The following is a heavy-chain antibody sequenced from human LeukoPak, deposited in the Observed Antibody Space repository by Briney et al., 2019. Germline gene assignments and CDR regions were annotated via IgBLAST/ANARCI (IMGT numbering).Heavy chain of an antibody. CDR3: AKGTAYAVVTQHFDY. D-gene: IGHD3-22*01. Sequence: GGSLRLSCAASGFTFSSYAMSWVRQAPGKGLEWVSAISGSGGSTYYADSVKGRFTISRDNAKNSLYLQMNSLRAEDTALYYCAKGTAYAVVTQHFDYWGQGTLVTVSS. V-gene: IGHV3-23*01. CDR1: GFTFSSYA. CDR2: ISGSGGST. J-gene: IGHJ4*02.